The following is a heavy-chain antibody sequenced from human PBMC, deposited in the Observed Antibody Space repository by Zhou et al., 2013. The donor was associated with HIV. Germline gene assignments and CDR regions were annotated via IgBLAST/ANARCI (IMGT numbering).Heavy chain of an antibody. Sequence: QLAQSGPEVKKPGSSVKISCAGGFNNRAVTWVRQVPGQRLEWMGWIDADRGATKYAQNFQGRVTLTRDTSTRTAYMDLSRLRDDDTAIYYCARDRDWGFPRWFDPWGQGTLVTVS. D-gene: IGHD7-27*01. V-gene: IGHV1-18*01. CDR2: IDADRGAT. J-gene: IGHJ5*02. CDR1: GFNNRA. CDR3: ARDRDWGFPRWFDP.